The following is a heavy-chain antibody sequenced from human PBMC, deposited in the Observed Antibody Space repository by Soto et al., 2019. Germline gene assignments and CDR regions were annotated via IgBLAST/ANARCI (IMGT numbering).Heavy chain of an antibody. CDR1: GFTFTRYS. V-gene: IGHV3-21*04. CDR2: VSSTTNYI. Sequence: EVQLVESGGGLGKPGGPLRLSCAASGFTFTRYSMNWVRQAPGKGLEWVSYVSSTTNYIYSGDSMKGRFPISRDNAKNTLYLEMNSLRADDTAVYYCAREDENPTSNFDYWGQGTLVTVSS. J-gene: IGHJ4*02. CDR3: AREDENPTSNFDY.